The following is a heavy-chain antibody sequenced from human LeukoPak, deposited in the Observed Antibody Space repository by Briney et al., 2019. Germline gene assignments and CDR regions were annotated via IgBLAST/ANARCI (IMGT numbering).Heavy chain of an antibody. CDR1: GFSFSYYS. CDR2: ISSASNYI. V-gene: IGHV3-21*01. Sequence: GGSLRLSCVASGFSFSYYSMIWVRQAPGKGLEWVSSISSASNYISYADSLKGRFTISRDNAKTSLYLQMNSLRVEDTAVYYCASVDWTDRKYYSDYWGQGTLVTVSS. D-gene: IGHD1-1*01. J-gene: IGHJ4*02. CDR3: ASVDWTDRKYYSDY.